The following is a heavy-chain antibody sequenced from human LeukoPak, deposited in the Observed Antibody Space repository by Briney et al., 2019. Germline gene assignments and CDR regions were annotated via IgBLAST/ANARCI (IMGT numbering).Heavy chain of an antibody. V-gene: IGHV3-23*01. D-gene: IGHD3-10*01. J-gene: IGHJ4*02. CDR3: AKGGYYYGSGRSYYFDY. CDR2: ISGSGGST. CDR1: GFTFSSYA. Sequence: GGSLRLSCAASGFTFSSYAMSWVRQAPGKGLEWVSAISGSGGSTYYADYVKGRFTISRDNSKNTLFLQMNSLRAEDTAVYYCAKGGYYYGSGRSYYFDYWGQGTLVTVSS.